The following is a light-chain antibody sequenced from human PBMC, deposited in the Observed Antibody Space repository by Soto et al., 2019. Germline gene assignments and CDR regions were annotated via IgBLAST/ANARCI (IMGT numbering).Light chain of an antibody. Sequence: DIQMTQSPSTLSGSVGDRVTITCRASQTISSWLAWYQQKPGKDPKLLIYKASTLKSGVPSRFSSSGSGTEFTLTISSLQPDDFATYYCQHYNSYSEAFGQWTKVELK. CDR3: QHYNSYSEA. V-gene: IGKV1-5*03. CDR1: QTISSW. J-gene: IGKJ1*01. CDR2: KAS.